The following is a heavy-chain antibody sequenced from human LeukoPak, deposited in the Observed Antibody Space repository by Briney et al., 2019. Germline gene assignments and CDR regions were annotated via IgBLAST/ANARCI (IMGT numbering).Heavy chain of an antibody. J-gene: IGHJ6*02. CDR1: GYTFTSYY. CDR2: INPSGGST. Sequence: GASVKVSCKASGYTFTSYYMHWVRQAPGQGLEWMGIINPSGGSTSYAQKFQGRVTITADKSTTTAYMELSSLRSEDTAVYYCARATAFHDSSGHMGETPYYYYYAMDVWGQGTTVTVSS. CDR3: ARATAFHDSSGHMGETPYYYYYAMDV. D-gene: IGHD3-22*01. V-gene: IGHV1-46*01.